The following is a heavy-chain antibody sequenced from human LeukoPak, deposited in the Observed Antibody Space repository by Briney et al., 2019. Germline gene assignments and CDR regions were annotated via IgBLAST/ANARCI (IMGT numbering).Heavy chain of an antibody. J-gene: IGHJ2*01. V-gene: IGHV4-34*01. Sequence: SETLSLTCAVYGGSFSGYYWSWIRQPPGKGLEWIGEINHSGSTNYNPSLKSRVTISVDTSKNQFSLKLSSVTAADTAVYYCARAPTVTSLRYFDLWGRGTLVTVSS. CDR3: ARAPTVTSLRYFDL. D-gene: IGHD4-17*01. CDR1: GGSFSGYY. CDR2: INHSGST.